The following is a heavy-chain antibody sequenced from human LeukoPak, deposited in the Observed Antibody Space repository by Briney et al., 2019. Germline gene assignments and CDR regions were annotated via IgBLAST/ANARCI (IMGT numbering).Heavy chain of an antibody. CDR3: ARATASNWFDP. D-gene: IGHD2-21*01. V-gene: IGHV3-7*01. Sequence: GGSLRLSCAASGFTFSTYWMSWVRQAPGKGLEWVANIKEDGSEKYYVDSVKGRFTISRDNAKNSLYLQMNSLRAQDTAVYYCARATASNWFDPWGQGTLVTVSS. CDR2: IKEDGSEK. J-gene: IGHJ5*02. CDR1: GFTFSTYW.